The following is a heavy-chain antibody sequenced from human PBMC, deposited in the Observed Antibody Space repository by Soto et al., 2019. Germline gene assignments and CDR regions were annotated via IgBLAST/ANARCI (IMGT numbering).Heavy chain of an antibody. J-gene: IGHJ6*02. V-gene: IGHV3-15*07. CDR2: IKTKSEGEAT. CDR1: DFTISNAW. D-gene: IGHD2-15*01. Sequence: GGSLRLSCAASDFTISNAWMDWVRQAPGKGLEWVGRIKTKSEGEATDYAAPLKGRFTISRDDSKNTLFLQLNSLKTEDTAVYYCTTGSVEGVWGQGATVTVSS. CDR3: TTGSVEGV.